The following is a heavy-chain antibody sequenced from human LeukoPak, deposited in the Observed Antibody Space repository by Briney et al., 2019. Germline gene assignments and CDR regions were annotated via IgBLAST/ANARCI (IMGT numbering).Heavy chain of an antibody. CDR2: IIPILGIA. V-gene: IGHV1-69*04. CDR3: AGGGYCSGGSCYSYYCDY. J-gene: IGHJ4*02. Sequence: SVKVSCKASGGTFSSYAISWVRQAPGQGLEWMGRIIPILGIANYAQKFQGRVTITADKSTGTAYMELSSLRSEDTAVYYCAGGGYCSGGSCYSYYCDYWGQGTLVTVSS. D-gene: IGHD2-15*01. CDR1: GGTFSSYA.